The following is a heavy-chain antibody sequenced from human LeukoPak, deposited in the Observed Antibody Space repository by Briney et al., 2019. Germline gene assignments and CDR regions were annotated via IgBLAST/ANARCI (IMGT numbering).Heavy chain of an antibody. J-gene: IGHJ4*02. V-gene: IGHV3-23*01. Sequence: PGGSLRLSCAASGFTLRSFAMSWVRQAPGKGLGWVSAISDSGGTTYYADPVKGRFTISRDNSKNTACLQMNSLKAEDTAVYYCASPLYCSGGICYSEFGYWGQGTLVTGSS. CDR1: GFTLRSFA. D-gene: IGHD2-15*01. CDR2: ISDSGGTT. CDR3: ASPLYCSGGICYSEFGY.